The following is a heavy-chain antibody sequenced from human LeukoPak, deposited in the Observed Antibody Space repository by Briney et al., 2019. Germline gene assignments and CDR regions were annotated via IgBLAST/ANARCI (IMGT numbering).Heavy chain of an antibody. V-gene: IGHV1-8*03. J-gene: IGHJ5*02. CDR3: ARVGPVVVVPAAMHNWFDP. CDR1: GGTLTSYD. D-gene: IGHD2-2*01. Sequence: ASVKVSCKASGGTLTSYDINWVRQATGQGLEWMGWMNPNSGNTGYAQKFQGRVTITRNTSISTAYMELSSLRSEDTAVYYCARVGPVVVVPAAMHNWFDPWGQGTLVTVSS. CDR2: MNPNSGNT.